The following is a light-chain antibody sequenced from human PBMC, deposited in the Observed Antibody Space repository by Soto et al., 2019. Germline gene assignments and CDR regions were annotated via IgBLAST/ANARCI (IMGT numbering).Light chain of an antibody. CDR2: EVS. CDR3: RSYAGSNNGV. V-gene: IGLV2-8*01. J-gene: IGLJ3*02. CDR1: SSDLSGYNY. Sequence: QSAPTQPPSASGSPGQSVTISCTGTSSDLSGYNYVSWYQQHPGKAPKLMIYEVSKRPSGVPDRFSGSKSGNTASLTVSGLQAEDEADYYCRSYAGSNNGVFGGGTKVTVL.